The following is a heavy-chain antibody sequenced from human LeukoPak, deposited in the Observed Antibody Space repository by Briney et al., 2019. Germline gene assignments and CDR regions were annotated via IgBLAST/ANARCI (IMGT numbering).Heavy chain of an antibody. CDR1: GGSISSYY. V-gene: IGHV4-4*07. Sequence: SETLSLTCTVSGGSISSYYWSWIRQPAGKGLEWIGRIYTSGSTNYNPSLKSRVTMSVDTSKNQFSLKLSSVTAADTAVYYCARNIAAAGTPYFDYWGQGTLVTVSS. CDR3: ARNIAAAGTPYFDY. D-gene: IGHD6-13*01. CDR2: IYTSGST. J-gene: IGHJ4*02.